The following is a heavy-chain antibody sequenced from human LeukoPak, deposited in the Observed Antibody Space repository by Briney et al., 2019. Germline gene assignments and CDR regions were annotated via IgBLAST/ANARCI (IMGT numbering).Heavy chain of an antibody. V-gene: IGHV3-23*01. CDR3: AKTAGYSGYAIHYFDY. CDR2: ISGSGGST. CDR1: GFTFSSYG. D-gene: IGHD5-12*01. J-gene: IGHJ4*02. Sequence: PGRSLRLSCAASGFTFSSYGMHWVRQALGKGLEWVSAISGSGGSTYYADSVKGRFTISRDNSKNTLDLQMNSLRAEDTAVYYCAKTAGYSGYAIHYFDYWGQGTLVTVSS.